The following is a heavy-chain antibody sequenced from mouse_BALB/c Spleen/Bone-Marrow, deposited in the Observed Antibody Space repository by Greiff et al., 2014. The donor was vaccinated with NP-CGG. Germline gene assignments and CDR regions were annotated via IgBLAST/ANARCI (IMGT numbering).Heavy chain of an antibody. CDR3: ARSGYDRFAY. J-gene: IGHJ3*01. CDR2: INPSNGRT. CDR1: GYTFTSYW. Sequence: QVQLQQSGAELVKPGASVKLSCKASGYTFTSYWMHWVKQRPGQGLEWIGEINPSNGRTNYNEKFKSKATLTVDKSSSTAYMQLSILTSEDSAVYYCARSGYDRFAYWGQGTLVTVSA. D-gene: IGHD2-2*01. V-gene: IGHV1S81*02.